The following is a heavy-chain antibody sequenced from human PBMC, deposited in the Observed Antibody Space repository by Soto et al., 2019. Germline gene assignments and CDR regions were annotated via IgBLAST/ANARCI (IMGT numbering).Heavy chain of an antibody. D-gene: IGHD3-22*01. CDR1: GGSISSGDYY. CDR3: ARGHQSSGYCFDY. V-gene: IGHV4-30-4*01. J-gene: IGHJ4*02. CDR2: IYYSGST. Sequence: PSETLSLTCTVSGGSISSGDYYWSWIRQPPGKGLEWIGSIYYSGSTYYNPSLKSRVTISVDTSKNQFSLKLSSVTAADTAVYYCARGHQSSGYCFDYWGQGTLVTVSS.